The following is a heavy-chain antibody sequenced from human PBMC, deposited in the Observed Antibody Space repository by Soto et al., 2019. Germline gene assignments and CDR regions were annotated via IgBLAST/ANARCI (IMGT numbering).Heavy chain of an antibody. J-gene: IGHJ3*01. CDR2: IHGSGETT. CDR3: ARRSSGSYYAAFDV. CDR1: GFTFSTYP. V-gene: IGHV3-23*01. Sequence: EEQLLESGGGLVQPGGSLRLSCAASGFTFSTYPMTWVRQAPGKGLEWVSSIHGSGETTYYAESVKGRFIISRDNSKNTLYLQMDSLTADDTAVYFCARRSSGSYYAAFDVWGQGTMVTVSS. D-gene: IGHD1-26*01.